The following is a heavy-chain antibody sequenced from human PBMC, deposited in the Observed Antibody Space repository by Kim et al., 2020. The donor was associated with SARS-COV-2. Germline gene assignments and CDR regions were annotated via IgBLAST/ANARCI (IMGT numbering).Heavy chain of an antibody. CDR2: INAGNGNT. CDR3: ARDTVAGWNPGGDY. J-gene: IGHJ4*02. D-gene: IGHD6-19*01. V-gene: IGHV1-3*01. Sequence: ASVKVSCKASGYTFTSYAMHWVRQAPGQRLEWMGWINAGNGNTKYSQKFQGRVTITRDTPASTAYMELSSLRSEDTAVYYCARDTVAGWNPGGDYWGQGTLVTVSS. CDR1: GYTFTSYA.